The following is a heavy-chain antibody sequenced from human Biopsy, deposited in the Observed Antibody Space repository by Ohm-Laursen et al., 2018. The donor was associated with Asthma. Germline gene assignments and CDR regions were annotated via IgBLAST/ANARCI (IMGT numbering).Heavy chain of an antibody. Sequence: SLRLSCAASGFTFSSYAMSLVRQPPGKGLEWVSAISGSGGSTYYADSVKGRFTISRDNSKNTLHLQMNSLRAEDTAVYYCAKAREDIVVVVAVSDSWGQGTLVTVSS. D-gene: IGHD2-15*01. CDR1: GFTFSSYA. J-gene: IGHJ4*02. CDR2: ISGSGGST. V-gene: IGHV3-23*01. CDR3: AKAREDIVVVVAVSDS.